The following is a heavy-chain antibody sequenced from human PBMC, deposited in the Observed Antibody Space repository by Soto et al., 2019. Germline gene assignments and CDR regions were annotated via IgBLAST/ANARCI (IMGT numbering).Heavy chain of an antibody. Sequence: ESLKISCAASGYTFTTSWIIWVRQMPGKGLEWMGRIDPSDSYTNYSPSFQGHVTISADKSISTAYLQWSSLKASDTAMYYCARHRTYSSSWPWGQGTLVTVSS. CDR2: IDPSDSYT. D-gene: IGHD6-13*01. CDR3: ARHRTYSSSWP. V-gene: IGHV5-10-1*01. CDR1: GYTFTTSW. J-gene: IGHJ5*02.